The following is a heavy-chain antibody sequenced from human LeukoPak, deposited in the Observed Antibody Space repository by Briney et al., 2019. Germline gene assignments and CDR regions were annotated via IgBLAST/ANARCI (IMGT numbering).Heavy chain of an antibody. Sequence: PSETLSLTCTVSGGSISSGSYYWSWIRQPAGKGLEWIGRIYTSGSTNYNPSLKSRVNISVDTSKNQFSLKLSSVTAADTAVYYCARDGGWYSPFDYWGQGTLVTVSS. CDR3: ARDGGWYSPFDY. D-gene: IGHD6-19*01. J-gene: IGHJ4*02. V-gene: IGHV4-61*02. CDR2: IYTSGST. CDR1: GGSISSGSYY.